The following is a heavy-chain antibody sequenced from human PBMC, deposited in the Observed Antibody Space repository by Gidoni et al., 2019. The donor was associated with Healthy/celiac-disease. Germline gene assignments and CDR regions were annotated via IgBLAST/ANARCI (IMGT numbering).Heavy chain of an antibody. J-gene: IGHJ3*02. D-gene: IGHD3-22*01. CDR1: GFTFSSYG. CDR3: ARGPYYYDSSGPSGSFDI. CDR2: IWYDGTNK. V-gene: IGHV3-33*01. Sequence: QVQLVESGGGVVQPGRSLRLSCAASGFTFSSYGMHWVRPAPGKGLEWVAVIWYDGTNKYYADSVKGRFTISRDNSKNTLYLQMNSLRAEDTAVYYCARGPYYYDSSGPSGSFDIWGQGTMVTVSS.